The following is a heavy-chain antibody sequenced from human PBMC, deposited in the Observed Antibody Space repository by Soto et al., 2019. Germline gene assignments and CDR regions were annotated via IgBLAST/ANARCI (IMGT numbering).Heavy chain of an antibody. V-gene: IGHV4-31*03. D-gene: IGHD1-26*01. CDR3: ARWGRQDYYGMDV. CDR2: IYYSGST. Sequence: SETLSLTCTVSGGSISSGGYYWSWIRQHPGKGLEWIGYIYYSGSTYYNPSLKSRVTISVDTSKNQFSLKLSSVTAADTAVYYCARWGRQDYYGMDVWGQGTTVTSP. J-gene: IGHJ6*02. CDR1: GGSISSGGYY.